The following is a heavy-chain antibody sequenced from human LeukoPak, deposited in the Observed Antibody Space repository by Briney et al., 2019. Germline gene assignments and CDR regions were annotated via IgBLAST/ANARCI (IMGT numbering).Heavy chain of an antibody. V-gene: IGHV1-18*01. J-gene: IGHJ6*02. CDR3: ASVSSFGVVSPNSMDV. CDR1: GYTFTSYG. CDR2: ISAYNGNT. Sequence: GASVKVSCKASGYTFTSYGVSWVRRAPGQGLEWMGWISAYNGNTNYAQKFQGRVTMTRDTSTSTVYMELSSLRSEDTAVYYCASVSSFGVVSPNSMDVWGQGTTVTVSS. D-gene: IGHD3-3*01.